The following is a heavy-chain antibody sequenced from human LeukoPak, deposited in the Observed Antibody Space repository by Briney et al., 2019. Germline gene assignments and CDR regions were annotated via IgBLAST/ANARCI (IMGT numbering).Heavy chain of an antibody. D-gene: IGHD3-16*02. J-gene: IGHJ4*02. CDR2: VIPIFGTA. CDR1: GGTFSSYA. CDR3: ARDSGAHKLTRYIVIDHYFDY. Sequence: ASVKVSCKASGGTFSSYAISWVRQAPGQGLEWMGRVIPIFGTANYAQKFQGRVTITTDESTSTAYMELSSLRSEDTAVYYCARDSGAHKLTRYIVIDHYFDYCGQGNLVTVSS. V-gene: IGHV1-69*05.